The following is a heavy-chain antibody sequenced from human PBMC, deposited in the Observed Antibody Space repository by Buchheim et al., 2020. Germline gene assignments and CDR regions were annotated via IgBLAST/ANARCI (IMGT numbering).Heavy chain of an antibody. CDR3: ARRSDRITTRPFDF. Sequence: LVESGGGLVRPGGFLRLSCAASGFTFKSYSFNWVRQAPGKGLEWISSINTYSNDIYYADSVRGRFTISRADAQASLFLQMDSLRAEDTAVYYCARRSDRITTRPFDFWGQGTL. CDR2: INTYSNDI. V-gene: IGHV3-21*01. CDR1: GFTFKSYS. J-gene: IGHJ4*02. D-gene: IGHD4-11*01.